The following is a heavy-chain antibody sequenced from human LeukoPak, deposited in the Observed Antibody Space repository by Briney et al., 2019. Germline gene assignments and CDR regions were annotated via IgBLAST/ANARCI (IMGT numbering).Heavy chain of an antibody. D-gene: IGHD3-22*01. J-gene: IGHJ4*02. CDR1: GFIFSTYG. V-gene: IGHV3-30*02. Sequence: PGGSLGLSCAASGFIFSTYGMHWVRQAPGKGLEWVAFIRSDGSDKSYAGSVQDRFIISRDNSKNTPYLQMNNLRAEDTAIYYCGKHDSSSDYWGQGALVTVSS. CDR2: IRSDGSDK. CDR3: GKHDSSSDY.